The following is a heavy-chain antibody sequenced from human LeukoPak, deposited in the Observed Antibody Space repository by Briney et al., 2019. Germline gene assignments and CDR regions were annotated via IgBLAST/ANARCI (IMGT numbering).Heavy chain of an antibody. CDR2: IYSGGST. CDR3: ARVSSGWLYFDY. V-gene: IGHV3-53*01. D-gene: IGHD6-19*01. Sequence: GGSLRLSCAASGFTVSSNYMSWVRQAPGKGLEWVSVIYSGGSTYYADSVKGRFTISRDNSKNTLYLQMNSLRAEDTAVYYCARVSSGWLYFDYWGQGTLVTVSS. CDR1: GFTVSSNY. J-gene: IGHJ4*02.